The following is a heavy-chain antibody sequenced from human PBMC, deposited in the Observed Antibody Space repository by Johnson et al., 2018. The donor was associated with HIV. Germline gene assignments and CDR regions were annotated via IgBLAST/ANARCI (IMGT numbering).Heavy chain of an antibody. V-gene: IGHV3-30*04. CDR1: GFTFSGYP. CDR3: AKAGQMVAATSAFDI. Sequence: QVQLVESGGGVVQPGRSLRHSCAASGFTFSGYPMHWVRQAPGKGLEWVAVISYDGSNKYYADSVKGRFTISRDNSKNTLYLQMNSLRAEDTAVYYCAKAGQMVAATSAFDIWGQGTMVTVSS. CDR2: ISYDGSNK. J-gene: IGHJ3*02. D-gene: IGHD2-15*01.